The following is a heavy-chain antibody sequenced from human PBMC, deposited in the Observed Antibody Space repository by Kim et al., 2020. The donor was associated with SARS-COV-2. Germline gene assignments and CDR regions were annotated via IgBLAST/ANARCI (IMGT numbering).Heavy chain of an antibody. CDR1: GYSFTSYY. CDR3: ARDIGYSSGWYSRYYYMDV. V-gene: IGHV1-46*01. CDR2: INPSGGST. J-gene: IGHJ6*03. D-gene: IGHD6-19*01. Sequence: ASVKVSCKASGYSFTSYYMHWVRQAPGQGLEWMGIINPSGGSTSYAQKFQGRVTMTRDTSTSTVYMELSSLRSEDTAVYYCARDIGYSSGWYSRYYYMDVWGKGTTVTVSS.